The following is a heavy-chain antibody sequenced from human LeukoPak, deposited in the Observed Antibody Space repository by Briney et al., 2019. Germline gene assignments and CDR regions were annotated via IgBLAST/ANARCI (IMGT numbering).Heavy chain of an antibody. J-gene: IGHJ5*02. D-gene: IGHD3-10*01. CDR2: INPNSGGT. CDR1: GYTFTGYY. V-gene: IGHV1-2*02. Sequence: ASVKVSCKASGYTFTGYYMHWVRQAPGQGLEWMGWINPNSGGTNYAEKFQGRVTMTRDTSISTAYIELNLLRSDDTAVYYCARGDYYGSPKVVAAWGQGTLVTVSS. CDR3: ARGDYYGSPKVVAA.